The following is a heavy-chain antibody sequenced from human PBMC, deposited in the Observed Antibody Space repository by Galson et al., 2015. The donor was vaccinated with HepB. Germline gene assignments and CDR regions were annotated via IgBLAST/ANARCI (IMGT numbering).Heavy chain of an antibody. CDR2: IDPSDSYT. CDR1: GYSFTSYW. Sequence: QSGAEVKKPGESLRISCKGSGYSFTSYWISWVRQMPGKGLEWMGRIDPSDSYTNYSPSFQGHVTISADKSISTAYLQWSSLKASDTAMYYCASWISAAGILGDAFDIWGQGIMVTVSS. J-gene: IGHJ3*02. CDR3: ASWISAAGILGDAFDI. D-gene: IGHD6-13*01. V-gene: IGHV5-10-1*01.